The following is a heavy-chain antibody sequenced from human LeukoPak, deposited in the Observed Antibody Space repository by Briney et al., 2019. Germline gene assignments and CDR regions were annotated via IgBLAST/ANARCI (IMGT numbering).Heavy chain of an antibody. D-gene: IGHD5-18*01. Sequence: GESLQISCKGSGYSFTSYWIGWVRQLPGKGLEWMGIIYPGDSDTRYSPSFQGQVTISADKSISTAYLQWSSLKASDTAMYYCARSNVNRYSYGYGDYFAFDIWGQGTMVTVSS. CDR1: GYSFTSYW. V-gene: IGHV5-51*01. CDR3: ARSNVNRYSYGYGDYFAFDI. CDR2: IYPGDSDT. J-gene: IGHJ3*02.